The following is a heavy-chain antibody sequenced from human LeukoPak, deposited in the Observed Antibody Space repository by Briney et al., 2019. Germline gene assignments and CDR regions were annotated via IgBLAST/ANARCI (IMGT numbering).Heavy chain of an antibody. Sequence: GRSLRLSCAASGFTFSSYGMHWVRQAPGKGLERVAVIWYDGSNKYYADSVKGRFTISRDNSKNTLYLQMNSLRAEDTAVYYCARNADTAMGPFDYWGQGTLVTVSS. CDR3: ARNADTAMGPFDY. D-gene: IGHD5-18*01. V-gene: IGHV3-33*01. J-gene: IGHJ4*02. CDR1: GFTFSSYG. CDR2: IWYDGSNK.